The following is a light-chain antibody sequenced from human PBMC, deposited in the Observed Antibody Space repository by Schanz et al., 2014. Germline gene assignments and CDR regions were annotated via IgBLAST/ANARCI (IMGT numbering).Light chain of an antibody. V-gene: IGKV3-15*01. CDR3: QQYNNWPRT. CDR2: NAS. CDR1: QSVNSD. J-gene: IGKJ1*01. Sequence: EIVLTQSPGTLSLSPGERATLSCRASQSVNSDYLAWYQQRPGQGPRLLIYNASTRATGIPARFSGSGSGTEFALTISSLQSEDFAAYYCQQYNNWPRTFGQGTKVEIK.